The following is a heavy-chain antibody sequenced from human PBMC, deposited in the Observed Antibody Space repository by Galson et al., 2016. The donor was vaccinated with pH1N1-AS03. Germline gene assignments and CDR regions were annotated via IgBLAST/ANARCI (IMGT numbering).Heavy chain of an antibody. Sequence: SVKVSCKASGYTFTSYGITWVRQAPGQGLEWMGWISVYNGNTKYAQKFPGRVTMTTDTSTSTAYMELRSLRSDDTAVYYCAKVGGEGYNWYFYGMDVWGQGTTVTVSS. CDR1: GYTFTSYG. CDR3: AKVGGEGYNWYFYGMDV. CDR2: ISVYNGNT. V-gene: IGHV1-18*01. D-gene: IGHD5-24*01. J-gene: IGHJ6*02.